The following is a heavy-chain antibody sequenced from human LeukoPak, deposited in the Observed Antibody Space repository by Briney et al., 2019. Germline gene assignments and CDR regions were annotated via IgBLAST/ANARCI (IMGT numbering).Heavy chain of an antibody. D-gene: IGHD3-3*02. CDR1: GGSISSYY. V-gene: IGHV4-59*08. CDR3: ARQGAFYMLDY. J-gene: IGHJ4*02. Sequence: SETLSLTCTVSGGSISSYYWSWLRQPPGKGLEWIGYIYYSGSTNYNPSLKSRVTISVDTSKNQFSLKLSSVTAADTAVYYCARQGAFYMLDYWGQGTLVTVSS. CDR2: IYYSGST.